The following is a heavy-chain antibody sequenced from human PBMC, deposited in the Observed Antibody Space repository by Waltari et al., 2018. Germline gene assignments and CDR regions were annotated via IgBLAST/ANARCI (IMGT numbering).Heavy chain of an antibody. CDR3: VREWSSSSSWFDP. J-gene: IGHJ5*02. CDR1: GGSIGRNTFY. D-gene: IGHD6-6*01. V-gene: IGHV4-39*07. Sequence: QVQLQESGPGLVKSSETPSLTCTVSGGSIGRNTFYWAWLRQPPGKRMEWMASINYSGSTYYMPSLKSRVTISVDTSRNQLSLRLTSVTAADTAVYFCVREWSSSSSWFDPWGQGTLVTVSS. CDR2: INYSGST.